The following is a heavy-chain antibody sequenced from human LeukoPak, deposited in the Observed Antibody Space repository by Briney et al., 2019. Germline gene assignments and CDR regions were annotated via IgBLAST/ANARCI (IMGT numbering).Heavy chain of an antibody. J-gene: IGHJ5*02. D-gene: IGHD3-10*01. Sequence: GASVKVSCKASGDTFTSYGITWVRQAPGQGLEWMGWINANNGNTNYAQNLQGRVTMTRDTSTSTAYMELSSLRSEDTAVYYCARDVLDRYGSGSSSFGPWGQGTLVTVSS. CDR2: INANNGNT. V-gene: IGHV1-18*01. CDR3: ARDVLDRYGSGSSSFGP. CDR1: GDTFTSYG.